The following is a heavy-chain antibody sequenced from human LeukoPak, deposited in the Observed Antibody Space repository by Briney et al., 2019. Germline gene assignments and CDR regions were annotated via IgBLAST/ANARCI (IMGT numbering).Heavy chain of an antibody. Sequence: GGSLRLSCVASGFTFSGYAMSWVREAPGKGLEWVSAISGSGGSTYYPDSVKGRFTISRDNSQNTLYLQINSLRAEDTAVYYCARGSAFGTQNFDYWGQGTLVTVSS. CDR3: ARGSAFGTQNFDY. V-gene: IGHV3-23*01. CDR2: ISGSGGST. D-gene: IGHD3-16*01. J-gene: IGHJ4*02. CDR1: GFTFSGYA.